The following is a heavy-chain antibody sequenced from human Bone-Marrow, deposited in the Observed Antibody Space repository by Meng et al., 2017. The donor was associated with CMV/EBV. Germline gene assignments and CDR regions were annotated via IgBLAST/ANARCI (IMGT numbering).Heavy chain of an antibody. V-gene: IGHV3-23*01. J-gene: IGHJ4*02. D-gene: IGHD2-15*01. Sequence: GGSLRLSCAASGFTYSSYAMNWVRQAPGEGLEWVSSISGGGGSTYYADSVKGRFTISRDNSKNTLYLQMNSLRAEDTAVYYCAREGWGYLNYWGQGTLVTVSS. CDR2: ISGGGGST. CDR3: AREGWGYLNY. CDR1: GFTYSSYA.